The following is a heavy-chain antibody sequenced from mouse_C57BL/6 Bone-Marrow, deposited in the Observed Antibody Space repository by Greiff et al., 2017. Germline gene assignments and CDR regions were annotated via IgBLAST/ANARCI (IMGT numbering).Heavy chain of an antibody. CDR1: GYTFTSYW. Sequence: QVQLQQPGAELVMPGASVKLSCKASGYTFTSYWMHWVKQRPGQGLEWIGEIDPSDSYTNYNQKFKGKSTLTVDKSSSPSYMQLSSLTSEDSAVYYCARGEDYLAWFAYWGQGTLVTVSA. V-gene: IGHV1-69*01. J-gene: IGHJ3*01. CDR2: IDPSDSYT. D-gene: IGHD1-1*01. CDR3: ARGEDYLAWFAY.